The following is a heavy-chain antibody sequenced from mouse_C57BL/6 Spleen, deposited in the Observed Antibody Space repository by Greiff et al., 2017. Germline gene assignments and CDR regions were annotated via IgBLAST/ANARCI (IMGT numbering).Heavy chain of an antibody. J-gene: IGHJ2*01. CDR1: GYTFTSYW. Sequence: QVQLQQPGAELVRPGSSVKLSCKASGYTFTSYWMDWVKQRPGQGLEWIGNIYPSDSETHYNQKFKDKATLTVDKSSCTAYMQLSSLTSEDSAVYYCARTTDYYFDYWGQGTTLTVSS. CDR3: ARTTDYYFDY. CDR2: IYPSDSET. D-gene: IGHD1-1*01. V-gene: IGHV1-61*01.